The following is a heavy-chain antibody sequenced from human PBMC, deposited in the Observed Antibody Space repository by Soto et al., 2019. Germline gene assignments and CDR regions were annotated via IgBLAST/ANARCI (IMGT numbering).Heavy chain of an antibody. CDR1: GGSISDYQ. D-gene: IGHD3-16*01. V-gene: IGHV4-59*01. CDR2: IYYSGRT. Sequence: QVQLQESGPGLVKPSETLSLTCSISGGSISDYQWNWIRQPPWKGLEWIGYIYYSGRTRYNPALKSRLTISLDTSTRQFSLRLRSVTAADTAVYYCARMRGLGEISPYLDYWGQGALVTVSS. CDR3: ARMRGLGEISPYLDY. J-gene: IGHJ4*02.